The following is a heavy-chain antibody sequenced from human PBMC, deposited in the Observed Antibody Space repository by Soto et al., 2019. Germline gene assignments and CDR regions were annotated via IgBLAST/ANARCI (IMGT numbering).Heavy chain of an antibody. CDR1: GGTFSSYT. CDR3: ASYYYDSSGYYWTDAFDI. CDR2: IIPILGIA. Sequence: SVKVSCKASGGTFSSYTISWVRQAPGQGLEWMGRIIPILGIANYAQKFQGRVTITADKSTSTAYMELSSLRSEDTAVYYCASYYYDSSGYYWTDAFDIWGQGTMVTVSS. D-gene: IGHD3-22*01. V-gene: IGHV1-69*02. J-gene: IGHJ3*02.